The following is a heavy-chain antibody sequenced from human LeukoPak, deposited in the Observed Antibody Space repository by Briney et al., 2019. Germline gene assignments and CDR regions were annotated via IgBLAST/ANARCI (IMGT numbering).Heavy chain of an antibody. CDR3: AGGYSGYDAFDI. J-gene: IGHJ3*02. CDR2: ISYDGSNK. D-gene: IGHD5-12*01. Sequence: GGSLRLSCAASGFTFSSYAMHWARQAPGKGLEWVAVISYDGSNKYYADSVKGRFTISRDNSKNTLYLQMNSLRAEDTAVYYCAGGYSGYDAFDIWGQGTMVTVSS. V-gene: IGHV3-30-3*01. CDR1: GFTFSSYA.